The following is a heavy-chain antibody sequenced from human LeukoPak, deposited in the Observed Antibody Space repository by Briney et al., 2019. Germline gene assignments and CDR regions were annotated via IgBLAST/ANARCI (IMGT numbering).Heavy chain of an antibody. Sequence: GGSLRLSCAASRFTFSSYAMSWVRQAPGKGLEWVSAISCSGGVTYYADSVKGRFTISRDNSNNTLYLQMNSLRAEDTAVYYCAKDPDCTSGVCYTFFDYWGQGTLVTVSS. CDR3: AKDPDCTSGVCYTFFDY. J-gene: IGHJ4*02. D-gene: IGHD2-8*01. CDR1: RFTFSSYA. V-gene: IGHV3-23*01. CDR2: ISCSGGVT.